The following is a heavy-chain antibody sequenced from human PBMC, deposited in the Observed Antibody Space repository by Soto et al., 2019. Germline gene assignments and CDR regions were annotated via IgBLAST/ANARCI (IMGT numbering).Heavy chain of an antibody. Sequence: QVQVVQAGAEEKKPGASVKVSCTAPGYTFTGYAMHLVRQAPGQSGEWMGWINAGNGNTKYSQKFQGRGTITRDTSASTGYMELSSLRSKDTAVYYCARAVAVAADFDYWGQGTLVTVSS. D-gene: IGHD6-19*01. V-gene: IGHV1-3*05. CDR1: GYTFTGYA. CDR2: INAGNGNT. CDR3: ARAVAVAADFDY. J-gene: IGHJ4*02.